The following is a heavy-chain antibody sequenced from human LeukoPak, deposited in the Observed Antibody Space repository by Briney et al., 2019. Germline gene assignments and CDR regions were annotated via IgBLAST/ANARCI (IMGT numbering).Heavy chain of an antibody. V-gene: IGHV3-74*01. CDR2: ISTDGSST. D-gene: IGHD2-2*01. CDR1: GFTFSIFW. J-gene: IGHJ4*02. Sequence: GGSLRLSCAASGFTFSIFWMHWVRQAPGKGLVWVSHISTDGSSTSYADSVKGRFTISRDNSKNTLYLQMNSLRAEDTAVYYCAKDLGGDIVVVPAALDYWGQGTLVTVSS. CDR3: AKDLGGDIVVVPAALDY.